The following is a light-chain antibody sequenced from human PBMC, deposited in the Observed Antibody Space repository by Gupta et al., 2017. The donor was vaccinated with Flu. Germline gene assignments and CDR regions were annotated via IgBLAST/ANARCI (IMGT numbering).Light chain of an antibody. CDR3: QQSASTPRT. J-gene: IGKJ1*01. Sequence: DIQMTQSPSSLSASVGDRVTITCRASQSISSYLNWYQQKPGKAPKLLIYDASSWKSGVPSRFSGSGSGTDFTLTISRLQPEDFATYYCQQSASTPRTFGQGTKVEIK. CDR2: DAS. CDR1: QSISSY. V-gene: IGKV1-39*01.